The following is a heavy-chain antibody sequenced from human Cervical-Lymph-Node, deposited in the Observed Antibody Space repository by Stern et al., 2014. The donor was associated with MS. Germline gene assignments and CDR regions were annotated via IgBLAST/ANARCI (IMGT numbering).Heavy chain of an antibody. CDR2: ISPKNGDT. CDR1: GFTFSNYY. V-gene: IGHV1-2*02. Sequence: QVQLVQSGAEVKKPGASAQVSCKASGFTFSNYYIHWLRQPPGQRPEWMGRISPKNGDTNYAPKFQGRVTMSRDTSIGLVSLEVTGLRFDDTAVYFCAENMDVWGQGTMVTVSS. J-gene: IGHJ6*02. CDR3: AENMDV.